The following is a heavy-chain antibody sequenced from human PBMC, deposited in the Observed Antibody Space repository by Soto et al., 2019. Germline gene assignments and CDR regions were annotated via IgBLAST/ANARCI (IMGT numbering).Heavy chain of an antibody. CDR3: AKVGITGTKYFEY. V-gene: IGHV3-23*01. CDR2: ITSSGGST. CDR1: GFTFSSYG. D-gene: IGHD1-20*01. J-gene: IGHJ4*02. Sequence: GGSLRLSCAASGFTFSSYGMSWVRQGPGKGLEWVSSITSSGGSTYYADSVKGRFTISRDNSKNTLYLQMNSLRAEDTAVYYCAKVGITGTKYFEYWGQGTLVTVSS.